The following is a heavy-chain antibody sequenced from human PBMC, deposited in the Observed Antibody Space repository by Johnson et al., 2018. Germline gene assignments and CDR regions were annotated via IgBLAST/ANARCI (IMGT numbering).Heavy chain of an antibody. D-gene: IGHD4-17*01. V-gene: IGHV3-33*01. CDR2: IWYDGSNK. CDR1: GFTFSSYG. J-gene: IGHJ1*01. Sequence: QVQLVESGGGVVQPGRSXRLSCAASGFTFSSYGMHWVRQAPGKGLEWVAVIWYDGSNKYYADSVKGRFTISRDNSKNTLYLQMNSLRAEDTAVYYCARADYGDYSGYFQHGGQGTLVTVSS. CDR3: ARADYGDYSGYFQH.